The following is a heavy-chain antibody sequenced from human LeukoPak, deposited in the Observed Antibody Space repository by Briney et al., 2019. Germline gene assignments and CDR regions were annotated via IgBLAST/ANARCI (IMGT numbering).Heavy chain of an antibody. CDR2: MNPNSGNT. V-gene: IGHV1-8*01. D-gene: IGHD5-18*01. CDR3: ARGWVLDTAMVTQAGYYYYYGMDV. J-gene: IGHJ6*02. Sequence: GASVKVSCKASGYTFTRYDINWVRQATGQGLEWMGWMNPNSGNTGYAQKFQGRVTMTRNTSISTAYMELSSLRSEDTAVYYCARGWVLDTAMVTQAGYYYYYGMDVWGQGTTVTVSS. CDR1: GYTFTRYD.